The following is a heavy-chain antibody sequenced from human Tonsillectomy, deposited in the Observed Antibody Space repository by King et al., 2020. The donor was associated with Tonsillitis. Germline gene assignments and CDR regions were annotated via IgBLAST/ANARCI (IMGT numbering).Heavy chain of an antibody. CDR3: AHARGGGNSPLFDY. Sequence: TLKESGPTLVKPTQTLTLTCSFSGFSLSTTLVGVAWIRQPPGKALEWLARIYWDDDKRYSPSLKTRLTITKDTSKNQVVLTMTNMDPVDTATYYCAHARGGGNSPLFDYWGQGTLVTVSS. CDR2: IYWDDDK. V-gene: IGHV2-5*02. D-gene: IGHD4-23*01. CDR1: GFSLSTTLVG. J-gene: IGHJ4*02.